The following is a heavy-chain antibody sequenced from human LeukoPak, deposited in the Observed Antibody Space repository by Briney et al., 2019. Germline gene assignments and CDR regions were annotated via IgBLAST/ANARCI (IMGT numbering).Heavy chain of an antibody. V-gene: IGHV4-61*09. CDR2: IYTSGNT. D-gene: IGHD3-3*01. Sequence: SQTLSLTCTVSGGSVSSGSYYWTWIRQPAGKRLEWIGHIYTSGNTNYNPSLKSRVTISVDTSKNQFSLKLTSVTAADTAVYYCAHGDFWSGYYPYWGQGTLVTVSS. CDR3: AHGDFWSGYYPY. CDR1: GGSVSSGSYY. J-gene: IGHJ4*02.